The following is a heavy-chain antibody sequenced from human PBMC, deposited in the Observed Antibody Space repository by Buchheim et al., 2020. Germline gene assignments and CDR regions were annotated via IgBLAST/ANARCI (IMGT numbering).Heavy chain of an antibody. Sequence: QVQLVESGGGLVKPGGSLRLSCAASGFTFSDYYMSWIRQAPGKGLEWVSYISSSSSYTNYADSGKGLFPISRDNAKNSMDLQMNSLRAEDTAVYYCARDQFAVTHYYGMDVWGQGTT. CDR2: ISSSSSYT. J-gene: IGHJ6*02. CDR3: ARDQFAVTHYYGMDV. V-gene: IGHV3-11*06. CDR1: GFTFSDYY. D-gene: IGHD4-17*01.